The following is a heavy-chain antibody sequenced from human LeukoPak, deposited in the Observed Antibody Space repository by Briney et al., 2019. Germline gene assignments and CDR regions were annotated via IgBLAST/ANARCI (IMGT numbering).Heavy chain of an antibody. CDR3: ARDYDLGYDSSGRIMRNAFDI. CDR2: IYYSGST. D-gene: IGHD3-22*01. J-gene: IGHJ3*02. CDR1: GGSISRNSDY. Sequence: PSETLSLNCTVSGGSISRNSDYWGWIRQPPGKGLEWIGYIYYSGSTNYNPSLKSRVTISVDTSKNQFSLKLNSVTAADTAVYYCARDYDLGYDSSGRIMRNAFDIWGQGTMVTVSS. V-gene: IGHV4-39*07.